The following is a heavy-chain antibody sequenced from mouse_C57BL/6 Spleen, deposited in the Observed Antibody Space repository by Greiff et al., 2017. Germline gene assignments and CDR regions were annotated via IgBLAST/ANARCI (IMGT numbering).Heavy chain of an antibody. J-gene: IGHJ2*01. D-gene: IGHD3-2*02. CDR2: IYPGSGST. CDR1: GYTFTSSW. CDR3: ARGESSGYNFDY. V-gene: IGHV1-55*01. Sequence: QVQLQQPGAELVKPGASVKMSCKASGYTFTSSWTTWVKQRPGQGLEWIGDIYPGSGSTNYNEKFKSKATLTVDTSSSTAYMQLSSLTSEDSAVYYCARGESSGYNFDYWGQGTTLTVSS.